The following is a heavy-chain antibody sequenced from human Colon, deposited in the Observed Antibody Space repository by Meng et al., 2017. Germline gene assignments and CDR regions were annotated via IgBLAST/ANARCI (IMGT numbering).Heavy chain of an antibody. V-gene: IGHV3-23*01. J-gene: IGHJ4*02. CDR1: GFSFGGQA. CDR2: ISGSGNFI. Sequence: GGSLRLSCTASGFSFGGQAMTWVRQAPGKGLEWVAGISGSGNFIYYADSVKGRFTVSRDNSKSTLYLQVNSLRAEDTAVYFCAKPFYTTFDDSYEGSYYFDHWGQGTLVTVSS. D-gene: IGHD2/OR15-2a*01. CDR3: AKPFYTTFDDSYEGSYYFDH.